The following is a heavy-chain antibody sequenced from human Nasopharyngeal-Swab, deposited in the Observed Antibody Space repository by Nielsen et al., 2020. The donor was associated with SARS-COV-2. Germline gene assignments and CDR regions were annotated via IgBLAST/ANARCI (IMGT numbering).Heavy chain of an antibody. D-gene: IGHD5-24*01. Sequence: GESLKISCAASGFTFSSYAMHWVRQAPGKGLEWVAVISYDGINKYYADSVKGRFTISRDNSMNTLHLQMSDLRAEDTAMYYCARDDKVGRRSDGYILSYWGQGTLVTVSS. CDR2: ISYDGINK. CDR1: GFTFSSYA. CDR3: ARDDKVGRRSDGYILSY. J-gene: IGHJ4*02. V-gene: IGHV3-30-3*01.